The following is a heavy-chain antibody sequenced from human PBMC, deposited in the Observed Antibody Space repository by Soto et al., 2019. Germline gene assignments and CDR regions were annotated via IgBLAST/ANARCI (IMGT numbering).Heavy chain of an antibody. V-gene: IGHV3-23*01. CDR3: AKLYDSSGYYFPHFDY. Sequence: PGGSLRLSCAASGFTFSSYAMSWVRQAPGKGLEWVSAISGSGGSTYYADSVKGRFTISRDNSKNTLYLQMNSLRAEDTAVYYCAKLYDSSGYYFPHFDYWGQGTLVTVSS. J-gene: IGHJ4*02. CDR1: GFTFSSYA. CDR2: ISGSGGST. D-gene: IGHD3-22*01.